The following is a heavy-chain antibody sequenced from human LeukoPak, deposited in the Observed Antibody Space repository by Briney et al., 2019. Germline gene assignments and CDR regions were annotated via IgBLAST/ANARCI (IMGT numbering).Heavy chain of an antibody. J-gene: IGHJ6*03. V-gene: IGHV4-59*01. CDR1: GGSLNDYF. CDR2: IYYRGTT. D-gene: IGHD3-16*02. Sequence: SETLSLTCTVSGGSLNDYFRDWIRQAPGKGLEWIGNIYYRGTTNYNPSLKGRLAVSLDTPKNHFSPKLTYVTAADTAVYYRARGRSFYYSDDWGEGTTVTVSS. CDR3: ARGRSFYYSDD.